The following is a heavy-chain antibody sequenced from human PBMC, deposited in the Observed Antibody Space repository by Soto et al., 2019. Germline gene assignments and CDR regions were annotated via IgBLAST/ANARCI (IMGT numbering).Heavy chain of an antibody. CDR2: INHSGST. CDR1: GGSFSGYY. V-gene: IGHV4-34*01. Sequence: PSETLSLTFAVYGGSFSGYYWSWIRQPPGKGLEWIGEINHSGSTNYNPSLKSRVTISVDTSKNQFSLKLSSVTAADTAVYYCARVGYVPDYWGQGTLVTVSS. CDR3: ARVGYVPDY. J-gene: IGHJ4*02. D-gene: IGHD3-16*01.